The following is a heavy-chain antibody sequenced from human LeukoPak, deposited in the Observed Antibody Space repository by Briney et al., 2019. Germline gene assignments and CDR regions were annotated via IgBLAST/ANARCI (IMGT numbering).Heavy chain of an antibody. CDR3: ARDGKTRYSGYDGAFDI. J-gene: IGHJ3*02. D-gene: IGHD5-12*01. Sequence: PSETLSLTCAVYGGSFSGYYWGWIRQPPGKGLEWIGSIYHSGSTYYNPSLKSRVTISVDTSKNQFSLKLSSVTAADTAVYYCARDGKTRYSGYDGAFDIWGQGTMVTVSS. CDR1: GGSFSGYY. CDR2: IYHSGST. V-gene: IGHV4-38-2*02.